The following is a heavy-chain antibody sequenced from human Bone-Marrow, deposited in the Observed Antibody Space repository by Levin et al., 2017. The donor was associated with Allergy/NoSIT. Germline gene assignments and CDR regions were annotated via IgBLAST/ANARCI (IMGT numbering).Heavy chain of an antibody. Sequence: GESLKISCQASGYTFTSYAMHWVRQAPGQRLEWMGWINAGNGNTKYSQKFQGRVTITRDTSASTAYMELSSLRSEDTAVYYCARDYGLVGIIVVVPAAYYYYYYMDVWGKGTTVTVSS. CDR1: GYTFTSYA. CDR3: ARDYGLVGIIVVVPAAYYYYYYMDV. J-gene: IGHJ6*03. V-gene: IGHV1-3*01. CDR2: INAGNGNT. D-gene: IGHD2-2*01.